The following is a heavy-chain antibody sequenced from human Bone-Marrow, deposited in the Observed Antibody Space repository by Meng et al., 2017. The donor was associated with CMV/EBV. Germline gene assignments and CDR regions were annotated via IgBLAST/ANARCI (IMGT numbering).Heavy chain of an antibody. CDR2: ISSSSSTI. J-gene: IGHJ6*02. D-gene: IGHD3-3*01. Sequence: GESLKISCAASGFTFSSYSMNWVRQAPGKGLEWVSYISSSSSTIYYADSVKGRFTISRDNAKNSLYLQMNSLRAEDTAVYYCARDRWSGYYRGYYYYGMDVWGQGTTVTVPS. V-gene: IGHV3-48*04. CDR3: ARDRWSGYYRGYYYYGMDV. CDR1: GFTFSSYS.